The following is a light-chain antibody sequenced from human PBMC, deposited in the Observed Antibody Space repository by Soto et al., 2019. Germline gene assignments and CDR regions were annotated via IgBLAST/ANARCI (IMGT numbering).Light chain of an antibody. CDR1: HGISSY. CDR2: AAS. J-gene: IGKJ1*01. CDR3: QQLNSYPVT. V-gene: IGKV1-9*01. Sequence: DIQLTQSPSFLSASVGDRVTITCRASHGISSYLAWYQQKPGKAPKLLIYAASTLQSGVPSRFSGSGSGTEFTLTISSLQPEDFATYNCQQLNSYPVTFGQGTKVEIK.